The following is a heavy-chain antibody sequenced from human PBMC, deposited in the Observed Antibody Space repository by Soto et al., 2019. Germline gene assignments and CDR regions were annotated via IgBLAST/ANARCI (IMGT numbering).Heavy chain of an antibody. CDR3: ARASTYDRSFDY. D-gene: IGHD3-3*01. CDR1: GFTFSSYS. Sequence: PGGSLRLSCAASGFTFSSYSMNWVRQAPGKGLEWVSSISSSSSYIYYADSVKGRFTISRDNAKNSLYLQMNSLRAEDTAVYYCARASTYDRSFDYWGQGTLVTVSS. CDR2: ISSSSSYI. J-gene: IGHJ4*02. V-gene: IGHV3-21*01.